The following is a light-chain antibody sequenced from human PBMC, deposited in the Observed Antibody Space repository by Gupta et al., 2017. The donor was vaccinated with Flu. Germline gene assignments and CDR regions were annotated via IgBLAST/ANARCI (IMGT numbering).Light chain of an antibody. J-gene: IGLJ3*02. V-gene: IGLV2-14*01. Sequence: QSALTQPASVSGSPGQSITISCTGTSSDVGDYNRVSWYQHHPGKAPKVIIYEVSNRPSGVSNRFSGSKSGNTASLTISGLQADDEADYYCSSYTRSTASIIAWVFGGGTKVTVL. CDR2: EVS. CDR3: SSYTRSTASIIAWV. CDR1: SSDVGDYNR.